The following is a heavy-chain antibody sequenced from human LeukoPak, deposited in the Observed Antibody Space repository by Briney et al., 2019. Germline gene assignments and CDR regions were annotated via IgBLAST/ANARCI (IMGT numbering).Heavy chain of an antibody. V-gene: IGHV4-34*01. CDR2: INHSGST. D-gene: IGHD3-10*01. CDR3: ARDSMVRGRTWFDP. J-gene: IGHJ5*02. CDR1: GGSFSGNY. Sequence: SETLSLTCAVYGGSFSGNYWSWIRQPPGKGLEWIGEINHSGSTNYNPSLKSRVTISVDTSKNQFSLKLSSVTAADTAVYYCARDSMVRGRTWFDPWGQGTLVTVSS.